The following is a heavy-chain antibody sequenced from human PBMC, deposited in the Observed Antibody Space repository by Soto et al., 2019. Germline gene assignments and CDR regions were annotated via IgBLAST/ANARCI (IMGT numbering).Heavy chain of an antibody. CDR1: GFTFDSYA. V-gene: IGHV3-23*01. CDR3: AKDTVGGYSFWSGYYSDSLDV. J-gene: IGHJ3*01. Sequence: EVKLLESGGGLAQPGGSLRLSCVGSGFTFDSYAISWVRQAPGKGLQWISAISGSADGTDYAHSVKGRFTISRDNSRNTVHLQMDSLRVEDTALYYCAKDTVGGYSFWSGYYSDSLDVWGQGTMVTVSS. D-gene: IGHD3-3*01. CDR2: ISGSADGT.